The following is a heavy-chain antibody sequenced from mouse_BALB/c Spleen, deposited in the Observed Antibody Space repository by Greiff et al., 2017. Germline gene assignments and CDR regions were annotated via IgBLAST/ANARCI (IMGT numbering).Heavy chain of an antibody. CDR2: ISSGSSTI. D-gene: IGHD2-4*01. Sequence: EVKLMESGGGLVQPGGSRKLSCAASGFTFSSFGMHWVRQAPEKGLEWVAYISSGSSTIYYADTVKGRFTISRDNPKNTLFLQMTSLRSEDTAMYYCARGPDYAPMDYWGQGTSVTVSS. V-gene: IGHV5-17*02. CDR3: ARGPDYAPMDY. CDR1: GFTFSSFG. J-gene: IGHJ4*01.